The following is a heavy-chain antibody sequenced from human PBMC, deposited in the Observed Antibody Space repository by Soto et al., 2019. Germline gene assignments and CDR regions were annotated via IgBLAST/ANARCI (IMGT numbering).Heavy chain of an antibody. D-gene: IGHD6-13*01. V-gene: IGHV1-46*01. CDR3: ARAQQQLGPYYYYYMDV. Sequence: ASVKVSCKASGYTFTSYGISWVRQAPGQGLEWMAIINPTGGSTNYAQKFQGRVTMTRNTSISTAYMELSSLRSEDTAVYYCARAQQQLGPYYYYYMDVWGKGTTVTVSS. J-gene: IGHJ6*03. CDR1: GYTFTSYG. CDR2: INPTGGST.